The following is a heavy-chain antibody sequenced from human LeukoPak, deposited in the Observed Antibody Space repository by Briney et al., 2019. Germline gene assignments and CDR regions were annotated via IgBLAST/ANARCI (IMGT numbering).Heavy chain of an antibody. CDR2: IFHFGTT. D-gene: IGHD6-19*01. J-gene: IGHJ4*02. CDR3: ARDSAMYSSGCFDY. Sequence: SETLSLTCTVSGGSISTDYWWNWVRQPPGKGLEWIGEIFHFGTTNYNPSLRSRVTISIDQSKNQFSLNLNSVTAAGTAVYYCARDSAMYSSGCFDYWGQGALVTVS. CDR1: GGSISTDYW. V-gene: IGHV4-4*02.